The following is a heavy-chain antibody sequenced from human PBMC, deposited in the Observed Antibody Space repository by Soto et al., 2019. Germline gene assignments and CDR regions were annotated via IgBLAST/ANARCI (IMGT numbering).Heavy chain of an antibody. CDR3: SRDGKRLYYGSGSYYRGDAFDI. CDR2: ISSRSSTI. D-gene: IGHD3-10*01. J-gene: IGHJ3*02. V-gene: IGHV3-48*01. Sequence: PGGSLRLSCAASGFTFSSYSMNWVRQAPGKGLEWVSYISSRSSTIYYADSVKGRFTISRDNAKNSLYLQMNSLRAEDTAVYYCSRDGKRLYYGSGSYYRGDAFDIWGQGTMVTVSS. CDR1: GFTFSSYS.